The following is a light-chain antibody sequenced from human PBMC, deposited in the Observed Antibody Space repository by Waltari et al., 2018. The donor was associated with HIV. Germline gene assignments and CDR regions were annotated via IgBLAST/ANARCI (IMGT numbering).Light chain of an antibody. CDR3: QQYNDWPRT. CDR2: AAS. CDR1: QSVSSN. Sequence: EVVMTQSPATLSVSTGERAALACRASQSVSSNLAWYQQKPGQAPRLLIYAASTRATGVPVRISGSGSGTEFTLTISSLQSEDFAVYYCQQYNDWPRTFGQGTKVEIK. V-gene: IGKV3-15*01. J-gene: IGKJ1*01.